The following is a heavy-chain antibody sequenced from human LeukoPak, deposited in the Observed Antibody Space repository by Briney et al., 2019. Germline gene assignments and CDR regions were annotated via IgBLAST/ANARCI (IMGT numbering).Heavy chain of an antibody. CDR1: GGSISGYY. J-gene: IGHJ4*02. Sequence: SETLSLTCTVSGGSISGYYWSWIRQPAGKGLEWIGRIYTSGSTNYNPSLKSRVTMSVDTSKNQFSLKLSSVTAADTAVYYCARALRDYDILTGYSAFDYWGQGTLVTVSS. V-gene: IGHV4-4*07. CDR2: IYTSGST. D-gene: IGHD3-9*01. CDR3: ARALRDYDILTGYSAFDY.